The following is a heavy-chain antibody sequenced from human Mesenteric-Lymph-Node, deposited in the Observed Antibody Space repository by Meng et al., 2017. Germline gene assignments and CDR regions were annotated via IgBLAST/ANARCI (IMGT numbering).Heavy chain of an antibody. CDR1: GFTFSSYT. D-gene: IGHD6-19*01. CDR2: ISGSGDST. Sequence: GESLKISCAASGFTFSSYTMLWVRQAPGKGLEWVSVISGSGDSTNYADSVKGRFTISRDNAKNSLYLQMNSLRAEDTALYYCARDLTYSSGWYYWGQGTLVTVSS. J-gene: IGHJ4*02. CDR3: ARDLTYSSGWYY. V-gene: IGHV3-21*04.